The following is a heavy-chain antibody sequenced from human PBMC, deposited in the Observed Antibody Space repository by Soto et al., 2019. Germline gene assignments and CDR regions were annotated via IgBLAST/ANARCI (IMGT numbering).Heavy chain of an antibody. D-gene: IGHD4-4*01. V-gene: IGHV2-5*01. CDR3: ANRRRIAEVAYSAWFDH. J-gene: IGHJ5*02. CDR1: WFSLSTGGVG. CDR2: IYWNDDK. Sequence: GPKLVNPTQTLTLTCTFSWFSLSTGGVGVGWIRQPPGKALEWLGAIYWNDDKRYSSSLKNRLTITKDTSKNQEVLTMTNMDHVNTATYYCANRRRIAEVAYSAWFDHWGEGTLVTVSS.